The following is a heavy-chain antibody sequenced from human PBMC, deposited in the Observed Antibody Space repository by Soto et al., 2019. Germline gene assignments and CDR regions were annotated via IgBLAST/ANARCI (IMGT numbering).Heavy chain of an antibody. Sequence: EVQLLESGGGLVQPGGSLRLSCAASGFTFSSYAMSWVRPAPGKGLEWVSAISGSGGSTYYADSVKGRFTISRDNSKNTLYLQMNSLRAEDTAVYYCAKDYNYVGAHFDYWGQGTLVTVSS. J-gene: IGHJ4*02. CDR3: AKDYNYVGAHFDY. CDR2: ISGSGGST. D-gene: IGHD1-1*01. CDR1: GFTFSSYA. V-gene: IGHV3-23*01.